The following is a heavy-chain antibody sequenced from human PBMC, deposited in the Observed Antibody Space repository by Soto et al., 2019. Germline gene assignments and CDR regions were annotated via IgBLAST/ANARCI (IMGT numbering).Heavy chain of an antibody. D-gene: IGHD3-10*01. J-gene: IGHJ4*02. CDR2: ISSSSSYI. Sequence: GSLRLSCAASGFTFSSYSMNWVRQAPGKGLEWVSSISSSSSYIYYADSVKGRFTISRDNAKNSLYLQMNSLRAEDTAVYYCASTMVRGVILARIDYWGQGTLVTVSS. V-gene: IGHV3-21*01. CDR3: ASTMVRGVILARIDY. CDR1: GFTFSSYS.